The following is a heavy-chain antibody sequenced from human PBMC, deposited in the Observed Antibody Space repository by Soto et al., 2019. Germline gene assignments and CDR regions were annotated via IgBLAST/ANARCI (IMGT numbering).Heavy chain of an antibody. D-gene: IGHD1-1*01. J-gene: IGHJ4*02. CDR1: GYAFTTYG. Sequence: QVHLVQSGAEVKKPGASVKVSCKGSGYAFTTYGITWVRQAPGQGLEWMGWFSAHNGNTNYAQKLHGRVTVTRATSTSTAYKELRSLRSDDAAVYYFARVRYGDYWGQAALVTVSS. CDR2: FSAHNGNT. CDR3: ARVRYGDY. V-gene: IGHV1-18*01.